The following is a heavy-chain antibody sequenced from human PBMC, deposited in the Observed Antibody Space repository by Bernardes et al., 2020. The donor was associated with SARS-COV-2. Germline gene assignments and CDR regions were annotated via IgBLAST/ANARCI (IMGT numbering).Heavy chain of an antibody. Sequence: GGSLRLSCAASKFTFSHYWMSWVRQAPGKGLEWVANIKQDGSEIHYVDSVKGRFTISRDNAKNSLYLLLSSLRAEDTAVYYCARDYGGNGMDVWGQGTTVTVSS. CDR1: KFTFSHYW. J-gene: IGHJ6*02. V-gene: IGHV3-7*01. CDR3: ARDYGGNGMDV. CDR2: IKQDGSEI. D-gene: IGHD4-17*01.